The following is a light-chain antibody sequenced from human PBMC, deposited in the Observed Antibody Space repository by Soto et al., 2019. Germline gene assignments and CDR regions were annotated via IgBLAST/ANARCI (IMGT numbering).Light chain of an antibody. Sequence: QAVVTQSPSASASLGASVKLTCTLSSGHSSYAIAWHQQQPEKGPRYLMKLNSDGSHSKGDGIPDRFSGSSSGAERYLTISSLQSEDEADDYCQTWGTGIQVFGTGTKLTVL. CDR3: QTWGTGIQV. J-gene: IGLJ1*01. CDR1: SGHSSYA. V-gene: IGLV4-69*01. CDR2: LNSDGSH.